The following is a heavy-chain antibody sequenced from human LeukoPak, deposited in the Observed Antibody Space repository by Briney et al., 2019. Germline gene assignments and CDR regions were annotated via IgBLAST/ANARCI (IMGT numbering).Heavy chain of an antibody. CDR2: ISAYNGNT. V-gene: IGHV1-18*01. J-gene: IGHJ4*02. D-gene: IGHD6-13*01. Sequence: ASVKVSCKASGYTFTSYGISWVRQAPGQGLEWMGWISAYNGNTNYAQKLQGRVTMTTDTSTSTAYMELRSLRSDDTAVYYCAAGSSSSSQLSFDYWGQETLVTVSS. CDR1: GYTFTSYG. CDR3: AAGSSSSSQLSFDY.